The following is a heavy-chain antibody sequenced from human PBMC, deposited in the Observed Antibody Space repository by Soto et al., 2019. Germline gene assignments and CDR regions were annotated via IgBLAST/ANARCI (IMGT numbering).Heavy chain of an antibody. V-gene: IGHV4-59*08. J-gene: IGHJ4*02. CDR3: ARQKPQIMIIFGGPRPFFDY. Sequence: PSETLSLTCTVSGGSISSYYWSWIRQPPGKGLEWIGYIYYSGSTNYNPSLKSRVTISVDTSKNQFSLKLSSVTAADTAVYYCARQKPQIMIIFGGPRPFFDYWGQGTLVTVSS. CDR2: IYYSGST. D-gene: IGHD3-16*01. CDR1: GGSISSYY.